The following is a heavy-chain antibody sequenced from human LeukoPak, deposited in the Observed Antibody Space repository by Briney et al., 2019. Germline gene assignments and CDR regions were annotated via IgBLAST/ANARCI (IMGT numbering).Heavy chain of an antibody. V-gene: IGHV3-66*01. D-gene: IGHD6-13*01. CDR2: FYSGGST. Sequence: GGSLRLSCAASGFTFSSYWMHWVRQAPGKGLVWVSVFYSGGSTRYADSVKGRFTISRDNSKNTPYLQLNSLRAEDTAVYFCASSSWSSEYFHYWGQGTLVTVSS. CDR3: ASSSWSSEYFHY. J-gene: IGHJ1*01. CDR1: GFTFSSYW.